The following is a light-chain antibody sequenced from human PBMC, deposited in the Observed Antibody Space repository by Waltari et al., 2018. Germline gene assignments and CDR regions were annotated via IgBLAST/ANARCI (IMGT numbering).Light chain of an antibody. V-gene: IGKV3-11*01. CDR2: DAS. CDR3: QQRSKWPPLT. CDR1: QNINIY. J-gene: IGKJ4*01. Sequence: EIVLTQSPATLSLSPGETAPLPCRASQNINIYLAWYQHKPGQAPRLLIYDASNRATGIPIRFSGSGSGTHFTLTISSLEPEDFAVYYCQQRSKWPPLTFGGGTKVEIK.